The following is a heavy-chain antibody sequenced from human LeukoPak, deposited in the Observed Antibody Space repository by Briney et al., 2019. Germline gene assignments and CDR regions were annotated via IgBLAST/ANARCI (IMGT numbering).Heavy chain of an antibody. V-gene: IGHV1-69*01. D-gene: IGHD4/OR15-4a*01. J-gene: IGHJ6*02. CDR3: AKAAKGAAGMDV. Sequence: GSSVKVSCKASGGTFSSYAISWVRQAPGQGLEWMGGIIPIFGTANYAQKFQGRVTITADESTSTAYMELSSLRSEDTAVYYCAKAAKGAAGMDVWGQGTTVTVSS. CDR2: IIPIFGTA. CDR1: GGTFSSYA.